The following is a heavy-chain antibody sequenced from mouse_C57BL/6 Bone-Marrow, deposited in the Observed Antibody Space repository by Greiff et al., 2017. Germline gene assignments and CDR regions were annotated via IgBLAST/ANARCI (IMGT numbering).Heavy chain of an antibody. CDR3: ANYDYDDGYFDD. V-gene: IGHV14-3*01. D-gene: IGHD2-4*01. CDR1: GFNIKNTY. Sequence: EVKVVESVAELVRPGASVKLSCTASGFNIKNTYMHWVKQRPEQGLEWIGRIEPANGNTKYAPKFQGKATITADTSSNTAYLQLSSLTSKDTAIYYCANYDYDDGYFDDWGQGTTLTVSS. CDR2: IEPANGNT. J-gene: IGHJ2*01.